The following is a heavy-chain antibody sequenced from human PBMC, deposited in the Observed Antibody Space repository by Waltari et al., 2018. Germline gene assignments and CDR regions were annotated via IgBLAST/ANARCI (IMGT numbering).Heavy chain of an antibody. CDR1: GFTFSTYW. D-gene: IGHD2-8*01. CDR2: IKEDGSKK. V-gene: IGHV3-7*01. J-gene: IGHJ4*01. Sequence: VQLVESGGGLVQPGGSLRLSCAASGFTFSTYWMNWVRQAPGKGLGWWADIKEDGSKKHYAGSVKGRFTIARDNAKNSLFLQLNSLRVEDTAIYYCASFGYCADGVCYGDFWGQGTLVTVSS. CDR3: ASFGYCADGVCYGDF.